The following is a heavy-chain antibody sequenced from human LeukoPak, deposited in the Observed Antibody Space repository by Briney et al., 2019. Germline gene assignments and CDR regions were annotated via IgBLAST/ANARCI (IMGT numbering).Heavy chain of an antibody. D-gene: IGHD3-16*02. CDR3: ARDTPGFDDYVWGSYRSSDY. Sequence: ASVKVSCKASGYIFTKYGVSWVRQAPGQGLEWMAWISSYNGDTNYAQKFQGRVTMTTDTSTSTAYMELRSLRSDDTAVYYCARDTPGFDDYVWGSYRSSDYWGQGTLVTVSS. CDR2: ISSYNGDT. J-gene: IGHJ4*02. V-gene: IGHV1-18*01. CDR1: GYIFTKYG.